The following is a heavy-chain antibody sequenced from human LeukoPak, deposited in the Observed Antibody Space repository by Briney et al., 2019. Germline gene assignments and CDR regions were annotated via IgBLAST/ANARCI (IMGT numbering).Heavy chain of an antibody. V-gene: IGHV4-34*01. Sequence: SETLSLTCAVYGESFRDYYWSWIRQPPGKGLEWIGDINHSGSTNYNPSLKSPVTISVDTSKNQFSLKLSSVTAADTAVYYCARGRKYTSGYRVTELGSGYSDYWGQGTLVTVSS. J-gene: IGHJ4*02. CDR3: ARGRKYTSGYRVTELGSGYSDY. CDR1: GESFRDYY. CDR2: INHSGST. D-gene: IGHD5-18*01.